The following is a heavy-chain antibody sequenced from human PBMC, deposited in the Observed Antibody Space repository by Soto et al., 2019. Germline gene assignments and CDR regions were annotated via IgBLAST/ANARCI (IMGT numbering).Heavy chain of an antibody. V-gene: IGHV3-23*01. J-gene: IGHJ4*02. CDR3: AKWLSGGCYYCDF. CDR2: VQSNHVT. D-gene: IGHD1-26*01. CDR1: GFTFGSYA. Sequence: GGSLRLSCQVSGFTFGSYAMSWVRQAPGKGLEWVALVQSNHVTYYADSVRGRFTVSRDNSKNTLYLQMDSLRVEDTALYYCAKWLSGGCYYCDFWGQGAMVTVSS.